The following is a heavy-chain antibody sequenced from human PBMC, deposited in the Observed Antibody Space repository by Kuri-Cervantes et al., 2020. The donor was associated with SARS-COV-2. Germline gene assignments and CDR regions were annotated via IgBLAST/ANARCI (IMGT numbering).Heavy chain of an antibody. CDR3: ARVAAGYFDY. V-gene: IGHV4-4*09. CDR1: GFTFSSYG. Sequence: GSLRLSCAASGFTFSSYGMHWVRQAPGKGLEWIGYIYHSGSTNYNPSLKSRVTISVDTSKNQFSLKLSSVTAADTAVYYCARVAAGYFDYWGQGTLVTVSS. J-gene: IGHJ4*02. CDR2: IYHSGST. D-gene: IGHD6-25*01.